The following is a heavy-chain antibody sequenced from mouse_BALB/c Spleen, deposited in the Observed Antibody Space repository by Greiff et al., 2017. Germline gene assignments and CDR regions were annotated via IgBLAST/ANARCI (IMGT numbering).Heavy chain of an antibody. CDR1: GFTFSSYA. CDR2: ISSGGSYT. D-gene: IGHD1-1*01. J-gene: IGHJ4*01. CDR3: ARRGSRGYYYAMDY. V-gene: IGHV5-9-3*01. Sequence: DVQLQESGGGLVKPGGSLKLSCAASGFTFSSYAMSWVRQTPEKRLEWVATISSGGSYTYYPDSVKGRFTISRDNAKNTLYLQMSSLRSEDTAMYYCARRGSRGYYYAMDYWGQGTSVTVSS.